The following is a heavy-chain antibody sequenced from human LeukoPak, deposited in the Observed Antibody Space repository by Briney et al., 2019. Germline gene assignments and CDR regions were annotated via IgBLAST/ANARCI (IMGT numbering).Heavy chain of an antibody. V-gene: IGHV3-66*01. J-gene: IGHJ4*02. CDR3: ARNLYYYDSSGYYYY. Sequence: GGSLRLSCAASGFTVSSNYMSWVRQAPGKGLEWVSAIYTGGSTYYADSVKGRFTISRDNSKNTLYLRMNSLRAEDTAVYYCARNLYYYDSSGYYYYWGQGTLVTVSS. CDR2: IYTGGST. D-gene: IGHD3-22*01. CDR1: GFTVSSNY.